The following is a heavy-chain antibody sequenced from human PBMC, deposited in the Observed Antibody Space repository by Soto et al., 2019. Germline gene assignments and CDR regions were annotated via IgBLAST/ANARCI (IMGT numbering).Heavy chain of an antibody. D-gene: IGHD2-2*02. CDR2: IYPGDSDT. V-gene: IGHV5-51*01. CDR1: GCRVTSSW. Sequence: GESLQSSVEGCGCRVTSSWSGWVRQMPGKGLEWIGIIYPGDSDTRYSPSFRGQVTISADKSISTAYLQWSSLKASDTAMYYCARLFVVPAAIPQDYYYYGMDVSGQGTTVSVSS. CDR3: ARLFVVPAAIPQDYYYYGMDV. J-gene: IGHJ6*02.